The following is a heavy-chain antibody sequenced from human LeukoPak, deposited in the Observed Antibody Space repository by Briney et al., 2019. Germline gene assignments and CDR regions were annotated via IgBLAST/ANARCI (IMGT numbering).Heavy chain of an antibody. CDR2: IIPILGIA. Sequence: GASVKVSCKASGGTFISYAISWVRQAPGQGLEWMGRIIPILGIANYAQKFQGRVTITADKSTSTAYMELSSLRSEDTAVYYCARDVSGRNDYWGQGTLVTVSS. V-gene: IGHV1-69*04. CDR3: ARDVSGRNDY. CDR1: GGTFISYA. D-gene: IGHD2-15*01. J-gene: IGHJ4*02.